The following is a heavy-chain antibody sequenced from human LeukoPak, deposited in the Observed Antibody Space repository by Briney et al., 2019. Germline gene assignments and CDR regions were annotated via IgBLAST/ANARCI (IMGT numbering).Heavy chain of an antibody. V-gene: IGHV4-38-2*02. CDR3: XXXXXXXSYSGGFWFDP. CDR2: IYHSGST. J-gene: IGHJ5*02. CDR1: GYSISSGYY. D-gene: IGHD1-26*01. Sequence: SETLSLTCTVSGYSISSGYYWGWIRQPPGKGLEWIGSIYHSGSTYYNPSLKSRVTISVDTSKNQFSLKLSSVTAADTAVYYCXXXXXXXSYSGGFWFDPWGQGTLVTVSS.